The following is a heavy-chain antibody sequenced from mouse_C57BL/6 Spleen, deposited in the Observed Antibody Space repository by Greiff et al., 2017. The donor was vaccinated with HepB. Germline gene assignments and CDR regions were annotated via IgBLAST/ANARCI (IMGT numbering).Heavy chain of an antibody. CDR1: GYAFSSYW. CDR3: AREGDYGAWFAY. J-gene: IGHJ3*01. V-gene: IGHV1-80*01. CDR2: IYPGDGDT. Sequence: QVQLQQSGAELVKPGASVKISCKASGYAFSSYWMNWVKQRPGKGLEWIGQIYPGDGDTNYNGKFKGKATLTADKSSSTAYMQLSSLTSEDSAVYFCAREGDYGAWFAYWGQGTLVTVSA. D-gene: IGHD2-4*01.